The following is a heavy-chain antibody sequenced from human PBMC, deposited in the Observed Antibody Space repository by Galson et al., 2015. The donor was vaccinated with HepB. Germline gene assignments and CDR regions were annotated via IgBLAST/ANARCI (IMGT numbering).Heavy chain of an antibody. J-gene: IGHJ4*02. Sequence: SLRLSCAASGFTFSSYAMHWVRQAPGKGLAYVSAINTNGGSTNYANSVKGRFTISRDSSKNTLYLQMGSLRAEDMAVYYCARLYCSGGSCYFDYWGQGTLVTVSS. CDR3: ARLYCSGGSCYFDY. D-gene: IGHD2-15*01. CDR1: GFTFSSYA. V-gene: IGHV3-64*01. CDR2: INTNGGST.